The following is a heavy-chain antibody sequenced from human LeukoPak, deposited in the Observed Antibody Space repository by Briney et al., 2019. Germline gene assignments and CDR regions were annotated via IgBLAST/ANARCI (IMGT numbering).Heavy chain of an antibody. Sequence: SETLSLTCAVYGGSFSGYYWSWIRQPPGKGLEWIGEINHSGSTNYNPSLKSRVTISVDTSKNQFSLKLSSVTAADTAVYYCAREYSSGSSFDYWGQGTLVTVSS. CDR3: AREYSSGSSFDY. CDR1: GGSFSGYY. J-gene: IGHJ4*02. CDR2: INHSGST. D-gene: IGHD6-19*01. V-gene: IGHV4-34*01.